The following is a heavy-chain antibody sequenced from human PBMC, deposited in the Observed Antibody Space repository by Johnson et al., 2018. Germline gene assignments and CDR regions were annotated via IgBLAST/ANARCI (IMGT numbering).Heavy chain of an antibody. J-gene: IGHJ4*02. CDR2: LKQDGSEK. CDR3: GRCTGGFSFVDF. CDR1: GFISGNYW. Sequence: ERLVESGGGVVQPGRSLRLSCAASGFISGNYWMTWGRPAPGKGLEWVAHLKQDGSEKYYVDSVKGRVTISRDNAKNTLYLQMNSLTTESTAMYFCGRCTGGFSFVDFWGQGTLGTVSS. D-gene: IGHD5-18*01. V-gene: IGHV3-7*01.